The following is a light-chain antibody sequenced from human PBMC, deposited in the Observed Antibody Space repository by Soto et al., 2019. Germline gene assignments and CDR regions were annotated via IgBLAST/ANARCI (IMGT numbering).Light chain of an antibody. CDR1: QSVSSSY. V-gene: IGKV3-20*01. J-gene: IGKJ2*01. CDR3: QHYGSSPHT. Sequence: EIVLTQSPGTLSLSPGERATLSCRVSQSVSSSYLAWYQQKPGQAPRLLIYGASSRATGIPDRFSGSGSGTDFTLTISRLEPEDFAVYYCQHYGSSPHTFGQGTKLEIK. CDR2: GAS.